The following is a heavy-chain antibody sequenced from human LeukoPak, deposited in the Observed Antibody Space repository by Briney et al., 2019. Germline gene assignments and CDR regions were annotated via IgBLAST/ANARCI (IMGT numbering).Heavy chain of an antibody. V-gene: IGHV4-59*01. Sequence: SETLSLTCTVSGGSIGSYYWSWIRQPPGKGLECIGYIYYSGNTNYNPSLKSRVTISVDMSKNQFSLKLSSVTAADTAVYYCARGFKWFDPWGQGTLVTVSS. CDR3: ARGFKWFDP. CDR2: IYYSGNT. J-gene: IGHJ5*02. CDR1: GGSIGSYY.